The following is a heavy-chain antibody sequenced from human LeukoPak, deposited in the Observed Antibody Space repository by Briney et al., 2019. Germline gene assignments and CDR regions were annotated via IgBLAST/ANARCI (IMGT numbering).Heavy chain of an antibody. CDR2: ISGSGGST. D-gene: IGHD5-18*01. CDR3: AKEGLQLWLHFDY. Sequence: PGGSLRVSCAASGVTFGGYAMSWVRQAPGKGLEWVSAISGSGGSTYYADSVKGRFTISRDNSKNTLYLQMNSLRAEDTAVYYCAKEGLQLWLHFDYWGQGTLVTVSS. J-gene: IGHJ4*02. V-gene: IGHV3-23*01. CDR1: GVTFGGYA.